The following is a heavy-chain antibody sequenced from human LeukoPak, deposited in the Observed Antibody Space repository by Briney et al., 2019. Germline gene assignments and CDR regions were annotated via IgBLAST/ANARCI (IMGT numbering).Heavy chain of an antibody. CDR2: ISGSGGST. D-gene: IGHD2-8*02. CDR3: AKGRLDPNLVLDY. Sequence: GGSLRLSCAASGFTISSCAMSWVRQAPGKGLEWVSAISGSGGSTYYADSVKGRFTISRDNSKNTLYLQMNGLRAEDTALYYCAKGRLDPNLVLDYWGQGTLVTVSS. J-gene: IGHJ4*02. V-gene: IGHV3-23*01. CDR1: GFTISSCA.